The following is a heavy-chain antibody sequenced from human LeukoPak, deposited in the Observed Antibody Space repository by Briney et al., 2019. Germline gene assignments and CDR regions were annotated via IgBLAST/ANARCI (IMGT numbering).Heavy chain of an antibody. CDR1: GGSISSYY. CDR3: ARGSGYSARRGAFDI. V-gene: IGHV4-59*08. D-gene: IGHD3-22*01. J-gene: IGHJ3*02. CDR2: IYYSGST. Sequence: PSETLSLTCTVSGGSISSYYWSWIRQPPGKGLEWIGYIYYSGSTNYNPSLKSRVTISVDTSKNQFSLKPSSVTAADTAVYYCARGSGYSARRGAFDIWGQGTMVTVSS.